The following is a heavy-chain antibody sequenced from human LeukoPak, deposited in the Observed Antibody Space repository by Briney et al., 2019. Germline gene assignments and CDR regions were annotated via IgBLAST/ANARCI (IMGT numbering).Heavy chain of an antibody. J-gene: IGHJ4*02. CDR1: GFTFSTFE. CDR2: ISSSGSTI. V-gene: IGHV3-48*03. CDR3: ARDGPAPGPPTEFDF. D-gene: IGHD6-13*01. Sequence: GGSLRLSCAASGFTFSTFEMNWVRQAPGKGLEWVSYISSSGSTIYFADSVKGRFTISRDNAKNSLYLQMNSLRVEDTAVYYCARDGPAPGPPTEFDFWGQGTLVTVSS.